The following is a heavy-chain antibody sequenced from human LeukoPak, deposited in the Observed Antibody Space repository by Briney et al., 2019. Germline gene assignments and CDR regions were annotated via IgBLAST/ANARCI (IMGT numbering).Heavy chain of an antibody. CDR3: ARDSNYYGMDV. Sequence: TSETLSLTCAVYGGSFSGYYWGWIRQPPGKGLEWIGEINHSGSTNYNPSLKSRVTISVDTSKNQFSLKLSSVTAADTAVYYCARDSNYYGMDVWGQGTTVTVSS. V-gene: IGHV4-34*01. CDR2: INHSGST. D-gene: IGHD4-11*01. CDR1: GGSFSGYY. J-gene: IGHJ6*02.